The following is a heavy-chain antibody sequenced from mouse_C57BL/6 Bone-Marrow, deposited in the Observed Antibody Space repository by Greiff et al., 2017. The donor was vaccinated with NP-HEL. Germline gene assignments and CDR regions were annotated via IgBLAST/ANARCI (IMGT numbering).Heavy chain of an antibody. CDR3: TREYDYQYYYAMDY. CDR2: IYPGNSDT. D-gene: IGHD2-4*01. CDR1: GYTFTSYW. Sequence: EVQGVESGTVLARPGASVKMSCKTSGYTFTSYWMHWVKQRPGQGLEWIGAIYPGNSDTSYNQKFKGKAKLTAVTSASTAYMELSSLTNEDSAVYYCTREYDYQYYYAMDYWGQGTSVTVSS. J-gene: IGHJ4*01. V-gene: IGHV1-5*01.